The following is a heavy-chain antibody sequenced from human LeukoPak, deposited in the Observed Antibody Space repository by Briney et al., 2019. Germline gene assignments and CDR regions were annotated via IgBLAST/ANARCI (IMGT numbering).Heavy chain of an antibody. Sequence: SVKVSCKASGGTFSSYAISWVRQAPGQGLEWMGGIIPIFGTANYAQKFQGRVTITADESTSTAYMELSSLRSEDTAVYYCARDYHYDSSGYHYRRRRPEDAFDIWGQGTMVTVSS. V-gene: IGHV1-69*13. CDR2: IIPIFGTA. D-gene: IGHD3-22*01. CDR3: ARDYHYDSSGYHYRRRRPEDAFDI. CDR1: GGTFSSYA. J-gene: IGHJ3*02.